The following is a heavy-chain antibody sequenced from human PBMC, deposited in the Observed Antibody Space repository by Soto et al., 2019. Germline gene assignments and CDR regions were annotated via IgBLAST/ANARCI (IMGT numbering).Heavy chain of an antibody. CDR3: ARYIPGVRYYGMDV. V-gene: IGHV3-23*01. J-gene: IGHJ6*02. CDR1: GLTFNSYV. D-gene: IGHD2-2*01. CDR2: IGESGTPT. Sequence: GWSMRLCCAASGLTFNSYVMKWVRQAPGKGLEWVSLIGESGTPTYYADSVKGRFTISRDNSGNTLFLEMYSLRAEDTAVYYCARYIPGVRYYGMDVWGQGTTVTVSS.